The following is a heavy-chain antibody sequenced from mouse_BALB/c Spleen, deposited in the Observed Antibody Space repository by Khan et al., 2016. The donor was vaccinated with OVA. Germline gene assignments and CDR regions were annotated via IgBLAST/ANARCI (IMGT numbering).Heavy chain of an antibody. CDR2: INPTSGYT. CDR1: GYTFTTYW. V-gene: IGHV1-7*01. Sequence: QIQLVQSGAELAKPGASVRMSCTASGYTFTTYWMHWVKQRPGQGLEWIGYINPTSGYTDYNEKFKDRATLSADKSSSTAYMQLSSLTSEDSAVYYCTRDRIDYWGQGTTLTVSS. J-gene: IGHJ2*01. CDR3: TRDRIDY.